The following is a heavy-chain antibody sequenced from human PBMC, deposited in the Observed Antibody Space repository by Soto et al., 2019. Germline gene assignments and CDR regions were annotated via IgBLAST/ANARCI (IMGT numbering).Heavy chain of an antibody. Sequence: ASVKVSCKASGYTFTSYGISWVRQAPGQGLEWMGWISAYNGNTNYAQKLQGRVTMTTDTSTSTAYMELRSLRSDDAAVYYCARDDPGGIAARPDAFDIWGQGTMVTVSS. D-gene: IGHD6-6*01. CDR3: ARDDPGGIAARPDAFDI. J-gene: IGHJ3*02. V-gene: IGHV1-18*01. CDR2: ISAYNGNT. CDR1: GYTFTSYG.